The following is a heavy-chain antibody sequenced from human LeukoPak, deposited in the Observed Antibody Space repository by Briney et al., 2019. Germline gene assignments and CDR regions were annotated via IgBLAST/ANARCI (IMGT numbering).Heavy chain of an antibody. D-gene: IGHD3-22*01. CDR2: MNPNSGNT. V-gene: IGHV1-8*03. CDR1: GYTFTSYD. CDR3: ARSYYYDSSGYYLYFDY. J-gene: IGHJ4*02. Sequence: ASVKVSCKASGYTFTSYDINWVRQATGQGLEWMGWMNPNSGNTGYAQKFQGRVTITRNTSISTAYMELSSLRSEDTAVYYCARSYYYDSSGYYLYFDYWGRGTLVTVSS.